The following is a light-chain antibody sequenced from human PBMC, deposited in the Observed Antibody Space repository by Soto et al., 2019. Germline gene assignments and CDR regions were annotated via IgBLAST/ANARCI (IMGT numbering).Light chain of an antibody. Sequence: EIVLTQSPATLSFSPGERSTLSCRSSQSVSSYLAWYQQKPGQAPRLLIYDASNRATGIPARFSGSGSGTDFTLTISSLEPEDFAVYYCQQRSNWPPEITFGQGTKVDIK. V-gene: IGKV3-11*01. J-gene: IGKJ1*01. CDR3: QQRSNWPPEIT. CDR1: QSVSSY. CDR2: DAS.